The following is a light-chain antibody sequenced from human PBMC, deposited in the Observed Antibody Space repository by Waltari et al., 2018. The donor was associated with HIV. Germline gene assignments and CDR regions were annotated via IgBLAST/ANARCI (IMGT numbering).Light chain of an antibody. V-gene: IGLV2-23*02. J-gene: IGLJ1*01. Sequence: QSALTQPASVSGSPGQSITISCTGTSSDVGSYNLVSWYQQHPGKAPKLMIYEVSKLPAGVSNRFAGSKSGNTASLTISGLQAEDEADYYCCSYAGSGDVFGTGTKVTVL. CDR3: CSYAGSGDV. CDR1: SSDVGSYNL. CDR2: EVS.